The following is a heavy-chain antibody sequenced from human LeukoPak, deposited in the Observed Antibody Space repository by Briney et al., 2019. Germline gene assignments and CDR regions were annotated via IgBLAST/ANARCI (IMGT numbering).Heavy chain of an antibody. Sequence: GASVKVSCKASGYTFTSYDINWVRQAPGQGLEWMGWMNPNSGNTGYAQKFQGRVTMTRNTSISTAYMELSSLRSEDTAVYYCARGADNWNDGPPASASFDYWGQGTLVTVSS. D-gene: IGHD1-1*01. CDR1: GYTFTSYD. CDR3: ARGADNWNDGPPASASFDY. V-gene: IGHV1-8*01. CDR2: MNPNSGNT. J-gene: IGHJ4*02.